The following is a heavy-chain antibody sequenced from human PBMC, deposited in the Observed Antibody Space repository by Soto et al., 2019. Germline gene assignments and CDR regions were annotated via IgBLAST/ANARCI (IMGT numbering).Heavy chain of an antibody. CDR1: GFTFSIYG. Sequence: PGGSLRLSCAASGFTFSIYGMHWVRQAPGKGLEWVAVISYDGSNKYYADSVKGRFTISRDNSKNTLYLQMNSLRAEDTAVYYCARYGRKGGYPYYFDYWGQGTLVTVSS. CDR2: ISYDGSNK. D-gene: IGHD4-17*01. J-gene: IGHJ4*02. V-gene: IGHV3-30*03. CDR3: ARYGRKGGYPYYFDY.